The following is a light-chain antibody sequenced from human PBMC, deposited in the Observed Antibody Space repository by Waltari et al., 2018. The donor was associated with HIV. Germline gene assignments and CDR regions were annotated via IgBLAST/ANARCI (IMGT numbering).Light chain of an antibody. V-gene: IGLV2-23*01. Sequence: QSALTQPASVSGSPGQSITISCTGSSSDVGNYNLVSWYQQHPGKAPKLMIYEGINRPSWVSNRFSCSKSGNTASLTISGLQAEDEADYYCCSYAGSSNWVFGGGTKLTVL. CDR2: EGI. J-gene: IGLJ3*02. CDR3: CSYAGSSNWV. CDR1: SSDVGNYNL.